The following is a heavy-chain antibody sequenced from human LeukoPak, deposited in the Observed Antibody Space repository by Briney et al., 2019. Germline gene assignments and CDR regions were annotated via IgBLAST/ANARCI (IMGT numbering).Heavy chain of an antibody. Sequence: GGSLRLSCAASGFTFSSYEMNWVRQAPGKGLEWVGRIKSKTDGGTTDYAAPVKGRFTISRDDSKNTLYLQMNSLKTEDTAVYYCTSRSAPRYCSSTSCPTTVDYWGQGTLVTVSS. J-gene: IGHJ4*02. CDR1: GFTFSSYE. D-gene: IGHD2-2*01. CDR3: TSRSAPRYCSSTSCPTTVDY. CDR2: IKSKTDGGTT. V-gene: IGHV3-15*01.